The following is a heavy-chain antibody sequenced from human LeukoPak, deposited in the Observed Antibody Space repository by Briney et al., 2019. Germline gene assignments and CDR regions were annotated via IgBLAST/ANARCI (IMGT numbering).Heavy chain of an antibody. D-gene: IGHD3-10*01. V-gene: IGHV4-61*01. J-gene: IGHJ4*02. CDR3: ARVKYYYGSGSWYYFDY. CDR1: GGSVSSGSYY. Sequence: SETLSLTCTVSGGSVSSGSYYWSWIRQPPGKGLEWIGYIYYSGSTNYNPSLKSRVTISVDTSKNQSSLKLSSVTAADTAVYYCARVKYYYGSGSWYYFDYWGQGTLVTVSS. CDR2: IYYSGST.